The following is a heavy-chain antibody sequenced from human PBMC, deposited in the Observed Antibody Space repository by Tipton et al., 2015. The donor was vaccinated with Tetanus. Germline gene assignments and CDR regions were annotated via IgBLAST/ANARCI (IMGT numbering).Heavy chain of an antibody. D-gene: IGHD6-6*01. CDR1: GASISSYY. Sequence: TLSLTCTVSGASISSYYWSWIRQPAGKGLEWIGRVYNSGSTDYNPSLKSRLAMSLDTSKNQFSLKLSSVTAADTAVHYCARDHTRYSGSSVATFDIWGQGTMVTVSS. CDR2: VYNSGST. J-gene: IGHJ3*02. CDR3: ARDHTRYSGSSVATFDI. V-gene: IGHV4-4*07.